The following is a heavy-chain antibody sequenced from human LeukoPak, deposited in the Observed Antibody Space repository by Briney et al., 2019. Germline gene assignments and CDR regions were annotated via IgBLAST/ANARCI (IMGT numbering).Heavy chain of an antibody. Sequence: GGSLRLSCAASGFTFSNYALSWVRQAPGKGLEWVSTISDTSTNTYYADSVTGRFTISRDNSKNTLYLQMNSLRAEDTAVYYCAKDPLTGYSNFDYWGQGTLVTVSS. CDR2: ISDTSTNT. D-gene: IGHD3-9*01. CDR3: AKDPLTGYSNFDY. CDR1: GFTFSNYA. V-gene: IGHV3-23*01. J-gene: IGHJ4*02.